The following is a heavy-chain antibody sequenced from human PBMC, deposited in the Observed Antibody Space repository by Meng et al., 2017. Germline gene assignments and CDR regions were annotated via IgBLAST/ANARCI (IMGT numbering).Heavy chain of an antibody. Sequence: ASVKVPCKASGYTFTSYGISSVRQAPGQGLEWMGRISAYNGNSNYAQKLQGRVTMTTDTSTSTAYMELRSLRSDDTSVYYCESCGHHLCAFLYCSGGSCYPDDYWGQGTLVTVSS. J-gene: IGHJ4*02. CDR1: GYTFTSYG. CDR2: ISAYNGNS. CDR3: ESCGHHLCAFLYCSGGSCYPDDY. V-gene: IGHV1-18*01. D-gene: IGHD2-15*01.